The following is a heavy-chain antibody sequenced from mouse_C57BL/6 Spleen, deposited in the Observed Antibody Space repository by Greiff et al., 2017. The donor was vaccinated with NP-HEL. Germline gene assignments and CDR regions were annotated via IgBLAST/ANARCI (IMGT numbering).Heavy chain of an antibody. CDR2: INHDGSST. CDR3: ARYDYDDGAWFAY. D-gene: IGHD2-4*01. CDR1: GFTFSDYY. Sequence: EVMLVESEGGLVQPGSSMKLSCTASGFTFSDYYMAWVRQVPEKGLEWVANINHDGSSTYSLDSLKSRFIISRDNAKNILYLQMSSLKSEDTATYYCARYDYDDGAWFAYWGQGTLVTVSA. V-gene: IGHV5-16*01. J-gene: IGHJ3*01.